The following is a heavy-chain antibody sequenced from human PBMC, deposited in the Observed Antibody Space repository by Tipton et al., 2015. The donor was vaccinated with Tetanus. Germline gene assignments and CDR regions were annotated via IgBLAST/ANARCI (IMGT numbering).Heavy chain of an antibody. J-gene: IGHJ2*01. Sequence: SLRLSCAASGFTFRNYGMHWVRQAPGKGLEWVAAISPDGGTIYYADSVKGRFTISRDNSKNTLYLQLDSLRVEDTATYYCAKEGAFTYWYLDFWGRGTLVTVAS. CDR1: GFTFRNYG. CDR3: AKEGAFTYWYLDF. D-gene: IGHD4/OR15-4a*01. V-gene: IGHV3-30*18. CDR2: ISPDGGTI.